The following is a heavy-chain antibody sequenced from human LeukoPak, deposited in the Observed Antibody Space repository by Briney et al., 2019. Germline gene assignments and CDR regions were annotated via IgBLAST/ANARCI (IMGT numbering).Heavy chain of an antibody. Sequence: KPGESLKISCKVSGYSFTNYWIGWVRQMPGKGLEWMGIIYPDDSDTKYSPSFQGQVTISADKSISTAYLQWSSLKASDTAMYYCARSGRLGYCSGGSCFRCDYWGQGNLFTVSS. D-gene: IGHD2-15*01. CDR1: GYSFTNYW. J-gene: IGHJ4*02. CDR3: ARSGRLGYCSGGSCFRCDY. CDR2: IYPDDSDT. V-gene: IGHV5-51*01.